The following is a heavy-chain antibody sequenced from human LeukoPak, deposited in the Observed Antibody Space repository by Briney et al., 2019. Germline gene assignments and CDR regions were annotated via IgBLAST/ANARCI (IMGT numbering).Heavy chain of an antibody. V-gene: IGHV3-30*03. CDR3: AREMATTHFDY. D-gene: IGHD5-24*01. CDR2: ISYDGSNK. Sequence: GGSLRLSCAASGFTFSSYGMHWVRQAPGKGLEWVAVISYDGSNKYYADSVKGRFTISRDNSKNTLYLQMNSLRAEDTAVYYCAREMATTHFDYWGQGTLVTVSS. CDR1: GFTFSSYG. J-gene: IGHJ4*02.